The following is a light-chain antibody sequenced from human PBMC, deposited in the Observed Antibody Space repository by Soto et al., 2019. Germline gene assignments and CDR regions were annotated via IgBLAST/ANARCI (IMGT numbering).Light chain of an antibody. V-gene: IGKV3-20*01. J-gene: IGKJ5*01. Sequence: EIVLTQSPGTLSLSPGERATLSCRASERLSSVYLAWYQQRPGQPPRLLIYGASNRATGIPYRFSGSGSGTDFTLIINRLEPEDVAIYYCQQYGGSPRITFGQGTRLEIK. CDR2: GAS. CDR1: ERLSSVY. CDR3: QQYGGSPRIT.